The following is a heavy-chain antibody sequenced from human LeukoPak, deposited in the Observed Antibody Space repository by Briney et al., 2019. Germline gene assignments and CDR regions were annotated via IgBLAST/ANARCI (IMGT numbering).Heavy chain of an antibody. Sequence: GGSLRLSCVVSGFTFSRYAMTWVRQAPGEGLEWVSTISGSDFITYYADCVTGRFTISRDNSKNTVYLQMNSLRGDDTAVYYCALCSGGSCYAFDNWGQGTLVTVSS. CDR2: ISGSDFIT. CDR3: ALCSGGSCYAFDN. CDR1: GFTFSRYA. V-gene: IGHV3-23*01. D-gene: IGHD2-15*01. J-gene: IGHJ4*02.